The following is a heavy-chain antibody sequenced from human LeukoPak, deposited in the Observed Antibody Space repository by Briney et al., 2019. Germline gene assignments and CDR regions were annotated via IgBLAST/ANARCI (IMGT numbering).Heavy chain of an antibody. D-gene: IGHD3-22*01. CDR3: ARGDYYDSSGFES. CDR1: GGSISSYY. V-gene: IGHV4-59*01. CDR2: INYSGST. Sequence: PSETLSLTCTVSGGSISSYYWSWIRQPSGKGLEWIGFINYSGSTTYNPSLKSRVTISVDTSKNQFSLKLSSVTAADTAVYYCARGDYYDSSGFESWGQGTLVTVSS. J-gene: IGHJ4*02.